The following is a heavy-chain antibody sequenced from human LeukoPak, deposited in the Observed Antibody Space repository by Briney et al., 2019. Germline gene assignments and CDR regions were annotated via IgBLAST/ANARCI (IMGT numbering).Heavy chain of an antibody. CDR1: GFTFSSYA. CDR2: ISGSGGST. V-gene: IGHV3-23*01. J-gene: IGHJ3*02. Sequence: GGSLRLSCAASGFTFSSYAMSWVRQSPGKGLEWVSTISGSGGSTYYADSVKGRFTISRDNSKNTLYLQMNSLRAEDTAAYYCAKDQGAVGATGAFDIWGQGTMDTVSS. D-gene: IGHD1-26*01. CDR3: AKDQGAVGATGAFDI.